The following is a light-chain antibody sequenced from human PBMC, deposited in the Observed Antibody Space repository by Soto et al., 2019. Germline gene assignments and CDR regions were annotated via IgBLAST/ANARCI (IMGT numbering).Light chain of an antibody. CDR2: GNS. V-gene: IGLV1-40*01. CDR3: QSYDSSLSGLWV. Sequence: QSVLTQPPSVSGAPGQRVTISCTGSSSNIGAGYDVHWYQQLPGTAPKLLIYGNSNRPSGVPDRFSDSKSGTSASLAITGLQAEDEADYYCQSYDSSLSGLWVFGGGTKLTVL. J-gene: IGLJ3*02. CDR1: SSNIGAGYD.